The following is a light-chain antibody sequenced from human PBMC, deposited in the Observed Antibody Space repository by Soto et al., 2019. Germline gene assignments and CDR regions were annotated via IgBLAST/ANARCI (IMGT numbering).Light chain of an antibody. CDR1: SSDIGGYNY. V-gene: IGLV2-14*03. CDR2: DVS. Sequence: QSALTQPASVSGSPGQSITISCTGTSSDIGGYNYVSWYQQHTGKAPKLMIYDVSNRPSGVSNRFSGSKSGNTASLTISGLQTEDEADYYCGSYAGSSPPVVFGGGTKVTVL. J-gene: IGLJ2*01. CDR3: GSYAGSSPPVV.